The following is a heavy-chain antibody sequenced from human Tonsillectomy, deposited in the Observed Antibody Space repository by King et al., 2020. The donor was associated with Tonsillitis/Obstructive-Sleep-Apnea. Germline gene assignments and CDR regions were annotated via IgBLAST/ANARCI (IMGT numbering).Heavy chain of an antibody. J-gene: IGHJ1*01. D-gene: IGHD4-17*01. Sequence: QLVQSGGGVVQPGRSLRLSCAASGFIFRDYPMHWIRQTPDKGLEWVAVISYDGSNKYYADSVKGRFTISRDNSNNTLSLQMDRLRAEDTAKYYCARDLVRYGDYAFECFQSWGQGTLVIVTS. CDR3: ARDLVRYGDYAFECFQS. CDR1: GFIFRDYP. CDR2: ISYDGSNK. V-gene: IGHV3-30*01.